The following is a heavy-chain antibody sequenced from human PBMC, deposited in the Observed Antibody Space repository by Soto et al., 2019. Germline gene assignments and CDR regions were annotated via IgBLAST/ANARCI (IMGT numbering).Heavy chain of an antibody. CDR3: ASGEGRNGQDTRFDY. CDR2: ISYSGIDK. D-gene: IGHD3-10*01. J-gene: IGHJ4*02. CDR1: GFTFTNHG. Sequence: QMQLVESGGGVVQPGMSLRLSCAVSGFTFTNHGIHWVRQAPGKGLEWVADISYSGIDKWYGDSVQGRVTISRDNFGDTSYLQMNGLRPEDTAVYYCASGEGRNGQDTRFDYWGQGTLVTVSS. V-gene: IGHV3-30*03.